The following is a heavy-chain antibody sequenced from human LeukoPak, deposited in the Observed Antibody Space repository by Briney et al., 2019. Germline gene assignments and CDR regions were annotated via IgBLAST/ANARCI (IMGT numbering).Heavy chain of an antibody. CDR3: AREFRYCSSTSCYIVDP. J-gene: IGHJ5*02. Sequence: GASVKVSCKASGYTFTGYYMHWVRQAPGQGLEWMGWINPNSGGTNYAQKFQGRVTMTRDTSTSTVYMELSSLRSEDTAVYYCAREFRYCSSTSCYIVDPWGQGTLVTVSS. CDR2: INPNSGGT. D-gene: IGHD2-2*02. CDR1: GYTFTGYY. V-gene: IGHV1-2*02.